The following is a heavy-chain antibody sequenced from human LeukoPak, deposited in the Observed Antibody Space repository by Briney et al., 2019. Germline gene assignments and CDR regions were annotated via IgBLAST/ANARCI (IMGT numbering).Heavy chain of an antibody. J-gene: IGHJ4*02. CDR1: GGSFSGYY. D-gene: IGHD3-22*01. Sequence: SETLSLTCAVYGGSFSGYYWSWTRQPPGKGLEWIGEINHSGRTNYNPSLKGRVTISVDTSKNQVSLKLSSVTAADTAVYYCARGTRERYLVHDSSGYYYQPWGQGTLVTVSS. CDR2: INHSGRT. CDR3: ARGTRERYLVHDSSGYYYQP. V-gene: IGHV4-34*01.